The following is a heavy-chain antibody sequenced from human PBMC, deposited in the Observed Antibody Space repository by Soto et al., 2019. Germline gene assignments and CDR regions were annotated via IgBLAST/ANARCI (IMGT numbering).Heavy chain of an antibody. CDR2: ISTAGNT. CDR1: RFTFSNYD. V-gene: IGHV3-13*01. Sequence: GGSLRPSCAPSRFTFSNYDMHRVRQATGKGLEWVSTISTAGNTYSPGSVKGRFTISRENAKNSLYLQMNSLRVDDTAVYYCARGRASGLYYFDYPGQGTLVTLSS. CDR3: ARGRASGLYYFDY. J-gene: IGHJ4*02.